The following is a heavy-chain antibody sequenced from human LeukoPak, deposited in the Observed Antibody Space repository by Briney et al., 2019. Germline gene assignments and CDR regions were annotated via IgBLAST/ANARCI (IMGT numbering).Heavy chain of an antibody. CDR3: ARTYDFWSGSQYYFDS. Sequence: QPGGSLRLSCAASGFTLSNYWMHWVRQAPGKGLVWASRIKTDGVTTNCADSVKGRFTISRDNAKNTLYLQMNSLRAEDTAVYYCARTYDFWSGSQYYFDSWGQGTLVTVSS. CDR1: GFTLSNYW. J-gene: IGHJ4*02. D-gene: IGHD3-3*01. V-gene: IGHV3-74*01. CDR2: IKTDGVTT.